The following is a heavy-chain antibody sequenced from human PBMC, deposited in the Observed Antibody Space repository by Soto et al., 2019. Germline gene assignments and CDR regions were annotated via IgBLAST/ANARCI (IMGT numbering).Heavy chain of an antibody. V-gene: IGHV4-39*07. J-gene: IGHJ4*02. D-gene: IGHD1-26*01. CDR2: IYYSGST. Sequence: SETLSLTCTVSGGSISSSSYYWGWIRQPPGKGLEWIGSIYYSGSTYYNPSLKSRVTISVDTSKNQFSLKLSSVTAADTAVYYCARGFDSGKFYAFESWGRGTLVTVSS. CDR1: GGSISSSSYY. CDR3: ARGFDSGKFYAFES.